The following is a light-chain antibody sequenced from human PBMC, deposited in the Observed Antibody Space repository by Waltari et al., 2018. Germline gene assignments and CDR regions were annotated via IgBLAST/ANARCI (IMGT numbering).Light chain of an antibody. Sequence: EIVLTQSPGILSLSPGESATLSCSASQSVPGSHLAWYQQKLGQAPRLLIHRASGRATGIPDRFSGSGAGTDFTLTISRLEPEDFAVYYCQQYGSAPDTFGGGTKVEIK. V-gene: IGKV3-20*01. CDR2: RAS. J-gene: IGKJ4*01. CDR1: QSVPGSH. CDR3: QQYGSAPDT.